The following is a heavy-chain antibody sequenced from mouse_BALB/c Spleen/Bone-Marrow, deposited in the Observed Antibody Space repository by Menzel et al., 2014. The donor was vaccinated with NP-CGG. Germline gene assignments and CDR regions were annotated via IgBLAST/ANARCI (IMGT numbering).Heavy chain of an antibody. J-gene: IGHJ2*01. CDR3: TTLARSDFDY. V-gene: IGHV1-5*01. Sequence: VQLKESGTVLARPGAAVKMSCKASGYTFSNYWMHWVKQRPGQGLEWIGTIYPGNSDTTYNQKFKGKAKLTAVTSTSTAYMELSSLTNEDSAVYYCTTLARSDFDYWSQGTTLTVSS. CDR1: GYTFSNYW. D-gene: IGHD3-1*01. CDR2: IYPGNSDT.